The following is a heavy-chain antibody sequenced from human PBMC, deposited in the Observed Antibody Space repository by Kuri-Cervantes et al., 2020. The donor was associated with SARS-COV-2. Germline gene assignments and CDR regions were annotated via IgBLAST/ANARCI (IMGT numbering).Heavy chain of an antibody. D-gene: IGHD6-13*01. Sequence: ASVKVSCRASGYTFTSYYMHWVRQAPGQGLEWMGIINPSGGSTSCAQKFQGRVTMTRDTSTSTVYMELSSLRSEDTAVYYCARPGIAAAANNWFDPWGQGTLVTVSS. J-gene: IGHJ5*02. CDR2: INPSGGST. CDR1: GYTFTSYY. V-gene: IGHV1-46*01. CDR3: ARPGIAAAANNWFDP.